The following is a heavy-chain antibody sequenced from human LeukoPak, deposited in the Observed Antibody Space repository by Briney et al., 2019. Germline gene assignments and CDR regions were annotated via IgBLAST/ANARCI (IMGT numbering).Heavy chain of an antibody. J-gene: IGHJ4*02. D-gene: IGHD3-22*01. CDR2: IKQDGSEK. V-gene: IGHV3-7*01. CDR3: ARDIPYYYDSSGYHLDY. CDR1: GFTFSSYW. Sequence: GGSLRLSCAASGFTFSSYWMSWVRPAPGKGLEWVANIKQDGSEKYYVDSVKGRFTISRDNAKNSLYLQMNSLRAEDTAVYYCARDIPYYYDSSGYHLDYWGQGTLVTVSS.